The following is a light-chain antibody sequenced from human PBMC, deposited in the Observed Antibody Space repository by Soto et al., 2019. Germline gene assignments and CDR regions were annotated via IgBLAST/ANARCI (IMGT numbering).Light chain of an antibody. CDR3: QQDGSSPFT. CDR1: QSVSSSY. V-gene: IGKV3-20*01. Sequence: ESVLTQSPGTLSMSPGERATLSCRASQSVSSSYSAWYQQKPGQAPRLLIYGASRRATGIPDRFSGSGSGTDFTLTISRLEPEDFVVYYCQQDGSSPFTFGPGTKVDIK. CDR2: GAS. J-gene: IGKJ3*01.